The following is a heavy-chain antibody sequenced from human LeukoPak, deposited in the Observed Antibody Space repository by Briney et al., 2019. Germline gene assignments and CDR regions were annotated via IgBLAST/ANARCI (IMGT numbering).Heavy chain of an antibody. V-gene: IGHV1-18*01. CDR1: GYTFTSYG. J-gene: IGHJ5*02. Sequence: ASVKVSCKASGYTFTSYGISWVRQAPGQGVEWMGWSSAYNGNTNYVQKLQGRVTMTTDTSTSTAYMELRSLRSDDTAVYYCARDPDTMVRGVISWFDPWGQGTLVTVSS. D-gene: IGHD3-10*01. CDR3: ARDPDTMVRGVISWFDP. CDR2: SSAYNGNT.